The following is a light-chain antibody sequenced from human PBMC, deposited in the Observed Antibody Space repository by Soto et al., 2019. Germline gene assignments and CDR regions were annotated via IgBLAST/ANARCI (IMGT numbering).Light chain of an antibody. Sequence: QSVLTQPASVSGSPGPSITISCTGTSSDVGGYNYVSWYQQLPGKAPKLMIYDVNNRPSGVSNRFSGSKSGNTASLTISGLQAEDEADYYCSSYTGSSTFVFGTGTKVTVL. CDR1: SSDVGGYNY. CDR3: SSYTGSSTFV. J-gene: IGLJ1*01. V-gene: IGLV2-14*01. CDR2: DVN.